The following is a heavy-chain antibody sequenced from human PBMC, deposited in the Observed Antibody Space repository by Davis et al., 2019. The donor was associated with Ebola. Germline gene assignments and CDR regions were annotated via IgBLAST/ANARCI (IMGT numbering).Heavy chain of an antibody. D-gene: IGHD2/OR15-2a*01. V-gene: IGHV4-30-4*08. CDR3: AREGDFYMSVEY. CDR2: IYYTGNT. CDR1: GGSISSGDYY. Sequence: LRLSCTVSGGSISSGDYYWSWIRQPPGKGLEWIGYIYYTGNTYYNPSLKSRVTMSVDTSKNQFSLKLSSVTAADTAVYYCAREGDFYMSVEYWGQGILVTVSS. J-gene: IGHJ4*02.